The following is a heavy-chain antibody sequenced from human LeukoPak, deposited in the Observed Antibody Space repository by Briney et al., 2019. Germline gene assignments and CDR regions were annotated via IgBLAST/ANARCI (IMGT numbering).Heavy chain of an antibody. D-gene: IGHD4-17*01. CDR3: ARVSGGDYGDYQLDY. V-gene: IGHV3-53*04. Sequence: PGGSLRLSCAASGFTVSINYMSWVRQAPGKGLEWVSVIYSGGSTYYADSVKGRFTISRHNSKNTLYLQMNSLRAEDTAVYYCARVSGGDYGDYQLDYWGQGTLVTVSS. CDR1: GFTVSINY. J-gene: IGHJ4*02. CDR2: IYSGGST.